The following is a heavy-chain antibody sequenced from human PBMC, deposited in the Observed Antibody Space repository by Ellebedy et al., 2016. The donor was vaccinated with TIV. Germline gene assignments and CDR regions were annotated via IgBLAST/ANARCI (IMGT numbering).Heavy chain of an antibody. J-gene: IGHJ4*02. D-gene: IGHD1-1*01. Sequence: GESLKISXTTSGFTFSSYAMAWVRQAPGKGLEWVSIISGSDGSTYYADSVKGRFSISRDNSKNTLYLQMNSLRAEDTAVYYCARVGYNWLSSWGPRGYWGQGTLVTVSS. CDR1: GFTFSSYA. V-gene: IGHV3-23*01. CDR2: ISGSDGST. CDR3: ARVGYNWLSSWGPRGY.